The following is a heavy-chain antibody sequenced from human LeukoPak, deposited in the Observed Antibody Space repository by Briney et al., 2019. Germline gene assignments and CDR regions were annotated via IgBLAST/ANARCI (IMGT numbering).Heavy chain of an antibody. CDR2: IWYDGSNK. D-gene: IGHD4-17*01. V-gene: IGHV3-33*01. J-gene: IGHJ4*02. CDR1: GFTFSSYG. Sequence: PGGSLRLSCAASGFTFSSYGMHWVRQAPGKGLEWVAVIWYDGSNKYYADSVKGRFTISRDNSKNTLYLQMNSLRAEDTAVYYCARDQGTVTPAPGLDYWGQGTLVTVSS. CDR3: ARDQGTVTPAPGLDY.